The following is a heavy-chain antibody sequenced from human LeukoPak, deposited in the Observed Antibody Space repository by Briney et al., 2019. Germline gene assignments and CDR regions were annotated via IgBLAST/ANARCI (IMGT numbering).Heavy chain of an antibody. J-gene: IGHJ4*02. CDR3: ARGAGPFDY. CDR2: IYFSGSI. CDR1: GGSVTSDY. V-gene: IGHV4-4*07. Sequence: PSETLYLTCTVSGGSVTSDYWSWIWQPAGKGLEWIGRIYFSGSINYNPSLRSRVAMSVDTSKNQLSLRLSSVTAADTAVYYCARGAGPFDYWGQGTLVTVSS. D-gene: IGHD6-19*01.